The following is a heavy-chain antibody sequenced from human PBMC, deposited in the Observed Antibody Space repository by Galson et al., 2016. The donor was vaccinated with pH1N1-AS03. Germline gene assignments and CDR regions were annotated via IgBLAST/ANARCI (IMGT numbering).Heavy chain of an antibody. Sequence: SLRLSCAASGFNFSASAMHWVRQTSGKGLEWIGRIRAKAYNYATEYAAPVRGRFTISKDDSKNTAFLQMNSLKIEDTAVYYCTRHPRRAAVGLGGFDPWGQGTLVTVSS. V-gene: IGHV3-73*01. CDR1: GFNFSASA. J-gene: IGHJ5*02. CDR2: IRAKAYNYAT. CDR3: TRHPRRAAVGLGGFDP. D-gene: IGHD6-13*01.